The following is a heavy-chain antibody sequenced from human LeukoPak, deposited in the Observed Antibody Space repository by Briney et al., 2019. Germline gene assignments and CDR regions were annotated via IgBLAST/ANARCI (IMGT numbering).Heavy chain of an antibody. J-gene: IGHJ4*02. CDR3: AKDQGYCSSTSCYDYFDY. V-gene: IGHV3-23*01. Sequence: GGSLRLSCAASGFTFSSCAMSWVRQAPGKGLEWVSAISGSGGSTYYADSVKGRFTISRDNSKNTLYLQMNSLRAEDTAVYYCAKDQGYCSSTSCYDYFDYWGQGTLVTVSS. CDR1: GFTFSSCA. CDR2: ISGSGGST. D-gene: IGHD2-2*01.